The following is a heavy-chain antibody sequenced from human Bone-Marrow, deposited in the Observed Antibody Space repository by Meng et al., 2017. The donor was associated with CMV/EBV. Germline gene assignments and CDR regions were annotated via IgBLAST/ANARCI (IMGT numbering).Heavy chain of an antibody. CDR2: INSDGSST. CDR3: ARGSYDFWSGYRAGWFDP. D-gene: IGHD3-3*01. J-gene: IGHJ5*02. Sequence: GGSLRLSCVVYGLDFYGRAIHWVRQPPGKGLVWVSRINSDGSSTSYADSVKGRFTISRDNAKNTLYLQMNSLRAEDTAVYYCARGSYDFWSGYRAGWFDPWGQGTLVTVYS. CDR1: GLDFYGRA. V-gene: IGHV3-74*01.